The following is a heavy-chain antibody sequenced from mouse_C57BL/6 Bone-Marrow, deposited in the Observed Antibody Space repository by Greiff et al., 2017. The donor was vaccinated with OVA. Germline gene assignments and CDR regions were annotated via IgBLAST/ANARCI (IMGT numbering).Heavy chain of an antibody. CDR1: GYTFTSYW. V-gene: IGHV1-52*01. Sequence: VQLQQSGAELVRPGSSVKLSCKASGYTFTSYWMHWVKQRPIQGLEWIGNIDPSDSETHYNQKFKDKATLTVDKSSSTAYMQLSSLTSEDSAVYYCARVYYSNYYAMDYWGQGTSVTVSS. CDR3: ARVYYSNYYAMDY. J-gene: IGHJ4*01. CDR2: IDPSDSET. D-gene: IGHD2-5*01.